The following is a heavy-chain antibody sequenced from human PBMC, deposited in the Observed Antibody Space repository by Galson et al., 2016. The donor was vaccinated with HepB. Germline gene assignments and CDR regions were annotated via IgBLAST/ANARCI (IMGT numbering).Heavy chain of an antibody. CDR3: ARGEWIQLKDY. D-gene: IGHD5-18*01. J-gene: IGHJ4*02. CDR1: GFTFTSYS. CDR2: ISRSGDAK. V-gene: IGHV3-48*02. Sequence: SLRLSCASSGFTFTSYSMNWVRQAPGKGLEWISYISRSGDAKKYADSVKGRFTISRDNGKNSLYLQMNSLRDDDTAVYYCARGEWIQLKDYWGQGTLVTVSS.